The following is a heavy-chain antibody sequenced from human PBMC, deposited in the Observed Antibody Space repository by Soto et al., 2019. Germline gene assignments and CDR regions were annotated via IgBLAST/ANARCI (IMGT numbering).Heavy chain of an antibody. CDR3: ARDPRNCHGTSCLFRRQYYYYGLDV. Sequence: QVQLQQWGAGLLKPSENLSLTCAVYGGSFSGYYWSWIRQPPGKGLEWIGEINHSGSTNYNPSLKSRVNISVDTSKNQCSRRLSSVTAADTAVYFCARDPRNCHGTSCLFRRQYYYYGLDVWGPGTTVTVSS. J-gene: IGHJ6*02. D-gene: IGHD2-2*01. V-gene: IGHV4-34*01. CDR1: GGSFSGYY. CDR2: INHSGST.